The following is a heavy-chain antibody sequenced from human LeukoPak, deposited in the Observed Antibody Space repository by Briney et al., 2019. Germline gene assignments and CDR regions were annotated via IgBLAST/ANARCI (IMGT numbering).Heavy chain of an antibody. D-gene: IGHD2-2*01. Sequence: SETLSLTCTVSGGSISSHYWSWIRQPPGKGLEWIGYIYYSGSTNYNPSLKSRVTISVDTSKNQFSLKLSSVTAADTAVYYCARAPVGYCSSTSCPLDFYYYYMDVWGKRTTVTVSS. CDR3: ARAPVGYCSSTSCPLDFYYYYMDV. CDR2: IYYSGST. J-gene: IGHJ6*03. V-gene: IGHV4-59*11. CDR1: GGSISSHY.